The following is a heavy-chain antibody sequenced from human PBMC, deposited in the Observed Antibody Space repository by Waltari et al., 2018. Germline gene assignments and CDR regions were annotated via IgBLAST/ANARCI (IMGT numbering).Heavy chain of an antibody. V-gene: IGHV4-61*02. Sequence: VQLQESGPGLVKPSQTLSLTCTVSGGSISSGSYYWSWIRQPAGKGLEWIGRIYTSGSTNYNPSLKSRVTISVDTSKNQFSLKLSSVTAADTAVYYCARDRADSNYAFDYWGQGTLVTVSS. CDR2: IYTSGST. D-gene: IGHD4-4*01. J-gene: IGHJ4*02. CDR1: GGSISSGSYY. CDR3: ARDRADSNYAFDY.